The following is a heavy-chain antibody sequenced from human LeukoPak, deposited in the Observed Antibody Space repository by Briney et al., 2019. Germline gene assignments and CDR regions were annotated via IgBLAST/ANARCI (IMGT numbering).Heavy chain of an antibody. CDR2: MSYDGTHK. CDR1: GFTFSNYG. J-gene: IGHJ4*02. CDR3: AKDFGYGDCFDY. V-gene: IGHV3-30*18. D-gene: IGHD4-17*01. Sequence: GGSLRPSCAASGFTFSNYGLHWVRQAPGKGLEWVAFMSYDGTHKYYADSARGRFTISRDNSKNTLFLQVNSLRTEDTAVYYCAKDFGYGDCFDYWGQGTVVTVSS.